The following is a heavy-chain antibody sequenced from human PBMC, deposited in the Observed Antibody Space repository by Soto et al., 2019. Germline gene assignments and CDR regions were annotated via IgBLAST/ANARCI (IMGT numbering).Heavy chain of an antibody. V-gene: IGHV1-2*02. Sequence: ASVKVSCKASGYPFTGPYIYWVRQAPGQGLEWMGWINPSSGGTEFAEKFQGRVTVTRDTSIRTVFLELNSLTSDDTGVYFCARDFRTYSPGVGVWGQGTAVTVSS. D-gene: IGHD4-4*01. J-gene: IGHJ6*02. CDR3: ARDFRTYSPGVGV. CDR1: GYPFTGPY. CDR2: INPSSGGT.